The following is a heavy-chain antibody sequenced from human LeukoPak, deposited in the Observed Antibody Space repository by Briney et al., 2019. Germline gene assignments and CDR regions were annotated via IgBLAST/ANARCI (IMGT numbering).Heavy chain of an antibody. CDR2: IYSCGGT. J-gene: IGHJ4*02. CDR1: GFTVSSNY. V-gene: IGHV3-66*01. D-gene: IGHD2-15*01. CDR3: ARDLAGYYFDY. Sequence: PGGSLRLSCAASGFTVSSNYMSWVRQAPGKGLEWVSVIYSCGGTYYADSVKGRFTISRDNSKNTLYLQMNSLRAEDTAVYYCARDLAGYYFDYWGQGTLVTVSS.